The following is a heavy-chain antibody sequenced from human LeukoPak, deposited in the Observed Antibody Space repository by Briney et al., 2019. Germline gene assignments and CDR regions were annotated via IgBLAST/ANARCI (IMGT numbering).Heavy chain of an antibody. CDR1: GGSISSSSYY. CDR3: ARVPIVGATRGSFDY. D-gene: IGHD1-26*01. Sequence: PSETLSLTCTVSGGSISSSSYYWGWIRQPPGKGLEWIGSIYYSGSTYYNPSLKSRVTISVDTSKNQFSLKLSSVTAADTAVYYCARVPIVGATRGSFDYWGQGTLVTVSS. CDR2: IYYSGST. V-gene: IGHV4-39*07. J-gene: IGHJ4*02.